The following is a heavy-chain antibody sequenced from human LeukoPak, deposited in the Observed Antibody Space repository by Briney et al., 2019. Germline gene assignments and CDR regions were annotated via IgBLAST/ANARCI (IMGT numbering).Heavy chain of an antibody. V-gene: IGHV3-21*04. CDR3: ARERGYYRYFDY. J-gene: IGHJ4*02. CDR2: ISSSSSYI. D-gene: IGHD3-22*01. CDR1: GFTFSSYS. Sequence: GRSLRLSCAASGFTFSSYSMNWVRQAPGKGLEWVSSISSSSSYIYYADSVKGRFTISRDNAKNTLYLQMNSLRAEDTAVYYCARERGYYRYFDYWGQGTLVTVSS.